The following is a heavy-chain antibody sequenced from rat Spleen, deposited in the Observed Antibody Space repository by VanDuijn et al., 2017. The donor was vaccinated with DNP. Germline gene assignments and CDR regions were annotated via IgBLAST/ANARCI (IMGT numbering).Heavy chain of an antibody. V-gene: IGHV5-27*01. Sequence: EVQLVESGGGLVQPGRSLKLSCAASGFTFSDYYMAWVRQAPTKGLEWVAYISPSGDRTYYRDSVKGRFTISRDNAKNTLYLQMNSLRSEDTATYYCSRVDNYDYYGLDVWGQGTSVTVSS. CDR1: GFTFSDYY. CDR2: ISPSGDRT. J-gene: IGHJ4*01. CDR3: SRVDNYDYYGLDV. D-gene: IGHD1-10*01.